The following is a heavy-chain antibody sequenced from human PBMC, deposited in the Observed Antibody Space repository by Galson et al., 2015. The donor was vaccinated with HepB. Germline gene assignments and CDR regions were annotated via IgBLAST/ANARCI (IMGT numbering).Heavy chain of an antibody. CDR2: ISYDGSNK. Sequence: SLRLSCAASGFTFSSYGMHWVRQAPGKGLEWVAVISYDGSNKYYADSVKGRFTISSDNSKNTLYLQMNSLRAEDTAVYYCAKDFGYCSSTSCYGYFQHWGQGTLVTVSS. V-gene: IGHV3-30*18. CDR1: GFTFSSYG. J-gene: IGHJ1*01. CDR3: AKDFGYCSSTSCYGYFQH. D-gene: IGHD2-2*03.